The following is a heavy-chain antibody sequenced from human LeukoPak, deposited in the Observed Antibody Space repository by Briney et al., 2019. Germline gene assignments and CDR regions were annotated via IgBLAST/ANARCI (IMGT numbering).Heavy chain of an antibody. Sequence: GGSLRLSCAASGFIFNNYAMHWARQAPGKGLECVSAIGGNGDTSYYADSVKGRFTISRDNSKNTVYLQMGSLRTEDMAVYYCATRHEYSYPYWGQGTLVTVSS. D-gene: IGHD5-18*01. CDR1: GFIFNNYA. CDR3: ATRHEYSYPY. J-gene: IGHJ4*02. V-gene: IGHV3-64*02. CDR2: IGGNGDTS.